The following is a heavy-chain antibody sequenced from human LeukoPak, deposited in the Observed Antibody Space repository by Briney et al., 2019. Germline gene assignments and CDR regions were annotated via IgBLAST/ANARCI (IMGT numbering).Heavy chain of an antibody. J-gene: IGHJ4*02. V-gene: IGHV3-33*01. CDR1: GFTFGGYG. CDR2: IAYDGSRA. D-gene: IGHD1-14*01. CDR3: TRYNNDHFDY. Sequence: GRSLRLSCAGAGFTFGGYGMHWFRQTPGKGLEWVAVIAYDGSRAFYADSVKGRFTISRDNSKNTMSVQIDDLRAEDTAVYYCTRYNNDHFDYWGQGTLVTVSS.